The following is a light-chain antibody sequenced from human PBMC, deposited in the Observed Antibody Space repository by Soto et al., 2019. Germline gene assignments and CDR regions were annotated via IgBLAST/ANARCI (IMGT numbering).Light chain of an antibody. CDR3: KQPNGFPLT. J-gene: IGKJ4*01. Sequence: DIQMPQSPSSLSASEGDRVTITCRASQDINKYLAWYQQIPGRAPKLLIFATFTLQGGVPSRLSGRGFGADFTLNDGGLQPEDAATYYCKQPNGFPLTFGGGTKVKIK. CDR1: QDINKY. V-gene: IGKV1-12*01. CDR2: ATF.